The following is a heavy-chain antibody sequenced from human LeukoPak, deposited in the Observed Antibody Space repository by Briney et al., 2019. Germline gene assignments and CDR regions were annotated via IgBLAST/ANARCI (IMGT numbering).Heavy chain of an antibody. CDR3: ARIVGPTIWYFDL. V-gene: IGHV3-23*01. Sequence: GGSLRLSCVGSGFIFRSYAVTWVRQAPGKGLEWVSSITANGDATYYADSVKGRFTISRDNSKNTLYLQMNSLRAEDTAVYYCARIVGPTIWYFDLWGRGTLVTVSS. J-gene: IGHJ2*01. CDR2: ITANGDAT. CDR1: GFIFRSYA. D-gene: IGHD1-26*01.